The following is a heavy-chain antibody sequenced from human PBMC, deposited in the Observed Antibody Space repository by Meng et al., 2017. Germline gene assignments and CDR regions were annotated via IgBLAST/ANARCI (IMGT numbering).Heavy chain of an antibody. D-gene: IGHD4-17*01. J-gene: IGHJ4*02. CDR3: ARDVGGDYETLFDY. V-gene: IGHV4-61*08. Sequence: QGQLQESGPGLVKPAQTLSLTCTVSGGSISSGGYYWSWIRQPPGKGLEWIGYIVYSGSTTYNPSLKTRVTISVDTSKNQFSLKLTSVTAADTAVYFCARDVGGDYETLFDYWGQGTLVTVSS. CDR2: IVYSGST. CDR1: GGSISSGGYY.